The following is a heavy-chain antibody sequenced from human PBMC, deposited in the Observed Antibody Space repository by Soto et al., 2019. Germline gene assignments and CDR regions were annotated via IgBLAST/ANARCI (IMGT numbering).Heavy chain of an antibody. V-gene: IGHV3-30-3*01. CDR2: IAYDGINK. CDR1: GFTFSKFD. Sequence: QVQLVESGGGVVQPGTSLRLSCVASGFTFSKFDMHWIRQTPDKRLQWVAFIAYDGINKYYTGSVKGRFTVSRDNSKNTGAQQMNNLGLEDTATYFCARGDQYDILLRYYAMDVWGLGTTVSISS. CDR3: ARGDQYDILLRYYAMDV. D-gene: IGHD1-26*01. J-gene: IGHJ6*02.